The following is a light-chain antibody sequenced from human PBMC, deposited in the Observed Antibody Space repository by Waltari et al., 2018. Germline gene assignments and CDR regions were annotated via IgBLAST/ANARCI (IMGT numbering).Light chain of an antibody. J-gene: IGLJ2*01. Sequence: QSVLTQPPSVSGAPGQRVTISCPGSSSNIGAGYDLHWYQPLPGTAPKLLIYGNSNRPSGVPDRFSGSKSGTSASLAITGLQAEDEADYYCQSYDSSLSGVVFGGGTKLTVL. CDR2: GNS. CDR1: SSNIGAGYD. CDR3: QSYDSSLSGVV. V-gene: IGLV1-40*01.